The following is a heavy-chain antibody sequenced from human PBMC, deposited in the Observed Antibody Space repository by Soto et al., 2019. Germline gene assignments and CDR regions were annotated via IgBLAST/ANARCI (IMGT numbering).Heavy chain of an antibody. CDR3: AKDIAEYSSGWYLPAFDY. CDR1: GFTFDDYA. D-gene: IGHD6-19*01. J-gene: IGHJ4*02. CDR2: ISWDGGST. V-gene: IGHV3-43D*03. Sequence: GGSLRLSCAASGFTFDDYAMHWVRQAPGKGLEWVSLISWDGGSTYYADSVKGRFTISRDNSKNSLYLQINSLRAEDTALYYCAKDIAEYSSGWYLPAFDYWGQGTLVTVSS.